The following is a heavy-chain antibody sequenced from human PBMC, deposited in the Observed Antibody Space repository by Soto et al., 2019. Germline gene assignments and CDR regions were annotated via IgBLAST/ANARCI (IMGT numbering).Heavy chain of an antibody. Sequence: PSETLSLTCAVPGYSISSGYYWGWLRQPPGKGLEWIGSIYHGGSTYYNPSLNSRVTLSIDMTKNQFSLKLSSVTAADTAVYYCARARWGYGCFDYWGQGTLVTVSS. V-gene: IGHV4-38-2*01. D-gene: IGHD3-16*01. CDR2: IYHGGST. CDR1: GYSISSGYY. CDR3: ARARWGYGCFDY. J-gene: IGHJ4*02.